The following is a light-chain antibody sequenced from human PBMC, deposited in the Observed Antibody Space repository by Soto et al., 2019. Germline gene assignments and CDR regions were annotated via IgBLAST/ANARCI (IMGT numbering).Light chain of an antibody. Sequence: QSVLTQPPSVSGAPGQRVTISCTGSSSNIGAAYDVHWYQQVPGTAPKLLIYGNSNRPSGVPDRFSGSKSGTSASLAITGLQAEDEADYYCQSYDSSLSGYVFGTGTKVTVL. CDR1: SSNIGAAYD. J-gene: IGLJ1*01. CDR3: QSYDSSLSGYV. CDR2: GNS. V-gene: IGLV1-40*01.